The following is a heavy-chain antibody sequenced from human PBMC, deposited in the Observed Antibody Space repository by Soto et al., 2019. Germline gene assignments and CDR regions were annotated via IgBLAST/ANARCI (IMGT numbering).Heavy chain of an antibody. CDR1: GYTLTELS. V-gene: IGHV1-24*01. CDR3: ASRHLEHCFSSSCSAPYDY. CDR2: FDPEDGET. J-gene: IGHJ4*02. D-gene: IGHD2-2*01. Sequence: ASVKVSCKVSGYTLTELSMHWVRQAPGKGLEWMGGFDPEDGETIYAQKFQGRVTMTEDTSTDTAYMELSSLRSEDTAVYYCASRHLEHCFSSSCSAPYDYWGQGALVTVSS.